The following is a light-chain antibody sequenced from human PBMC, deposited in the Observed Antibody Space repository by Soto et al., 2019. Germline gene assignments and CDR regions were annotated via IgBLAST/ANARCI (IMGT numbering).Light chain of an antibody. J-gene: IGKJ1*01. V-gene: IGKV3-20*01. CDR2: AAS. CDR1: QSVSSSY. CDR3: QQYGSSPTS. Sequence: EILLTQSPGTLSLSPGEISTLSCGSSQSVSSSYLAWYQQTPGQAPRLLIYAASSRATGIPDRFSGSGSGTDFTLTISRLEPEDFAVYFCQQYGSSPTSFGQGTKVDIK.